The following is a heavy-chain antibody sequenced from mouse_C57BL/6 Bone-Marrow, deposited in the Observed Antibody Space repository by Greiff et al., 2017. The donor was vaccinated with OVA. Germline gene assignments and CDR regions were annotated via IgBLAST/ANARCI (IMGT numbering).Heavy chain of an antibody. D-gene: IGHD1-1*01. V-gene: IGHV1-76*01. CDR3: ARCPTGMDY. Sequence: QVQLKESGAELVRPGASVKLSCKASGYTFTDYYINWVKQRPGQGLEWIARIYPGSGNTYYNEKFKGKATLTAEKSSSTAYMQLSSLTSEDSAVYFCARCPTGMDYWGQGTSVTVSS. CDR2: IYPGSGNT. J-gene: IGHJ4*01. CDR1: GYTFTDYY.